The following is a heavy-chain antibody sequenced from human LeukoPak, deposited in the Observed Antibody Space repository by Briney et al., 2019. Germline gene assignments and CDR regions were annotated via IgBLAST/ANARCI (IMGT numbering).Heavy chain of an antibody. Sequence: SETLSLTCTVSGGSISSYYWSWIRQPPGKGLEWIGEINHSGSTNYNPSLKSRVTISVDTSKNQFSLKLSSVTAADTAVYYCARGWSKDVRLRPGRYYMDVWGKGTTVTVSS. J-gene: IGHJ6*03. D-gene: IGHD4-17*01. CDR2: INHSGST. CDR3: ARGWSKDVRLRPGRYYMDV. CDR1: GGSISSYY. V-gene: IGHV4-34*01.